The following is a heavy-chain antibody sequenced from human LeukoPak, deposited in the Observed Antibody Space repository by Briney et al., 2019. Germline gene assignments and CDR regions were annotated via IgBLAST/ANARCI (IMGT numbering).Heavy chain of an antibody. CDR2: IIPIFGTA. J-gene: IGHJ5*02. CDR3: ARVRVNIRGVTTFDP. V-gene: IGHV1-69*01. D-gene: IGHD3-10*01. CDR1: GGTFSSCA. Sequence: SVKVSCKASGGTFSSCAISWVRQAPGQGLEWMGGIIPIFGTANYAQKFQGRVTITADESTSTAYMELSSLRSEDTAVYYCARVRVNIRGVTTFDPWGQGTLVTVSS.